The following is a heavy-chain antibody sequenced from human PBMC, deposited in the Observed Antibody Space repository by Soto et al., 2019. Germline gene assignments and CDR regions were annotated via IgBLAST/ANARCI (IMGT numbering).Heavy chain of an antibody. CDR1: GGAFRNYA. CDR3: ARLGATMTHAFDI. CDR2: IIPMYVTA. V-gene: IGHV1-69*01. Sequence: QVHLVQSGAEVKKPGSSVKVSCKSSGGAFRNYACSWVREAPGEGPEWMGGIIPMYVTAKHAQKYQGRLPITADESTNTVYMELTSLRFEDTAVYYCARLGATMTHAFDIWGQGTLVSVSS. J-gene: IGHJ3*02. D-gene: IGHD5-12*01.